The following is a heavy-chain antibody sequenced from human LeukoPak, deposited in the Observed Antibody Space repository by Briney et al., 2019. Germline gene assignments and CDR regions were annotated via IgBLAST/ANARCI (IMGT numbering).Heavy chain of an antibody. CDR1: GYTLTGYY. CDR3: ASPRADIIATFHLDAFDF. CDR2: INPNSGVT. V-gene: IGHV1-2*02. J-gene: IGHJ3*01. Sequence: ASVKDSCKDSGYTLTGYYIHWVRQAPGQGLEWMGWINPNSGVTHYAQKLQGRVTMTRDTSISTAYMELSRLRPDDTAVDFCASPRADIIATFHLDAFDFWGQGTMVTVSS. D-gene: IGHD3-16*02.